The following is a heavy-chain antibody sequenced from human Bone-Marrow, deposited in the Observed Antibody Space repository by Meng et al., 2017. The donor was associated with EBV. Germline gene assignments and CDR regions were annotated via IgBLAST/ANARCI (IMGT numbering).Heavy chain of an antibody. CDR3: ARNYAEYVYNWFDP. J-gene: IGHJ5*02. D-gene: IGHD4-17*01. CDR2: INAGNGDT. CDR1: GYSFTSYA. Sequence: QVQLVQSGAEVKKPGASVKVSCKASGYSFTSYAMHWVRQAPGQGLEWMGWINAGNGDTVYSQKFQGRFIIIRDTSASTAYMELSSLRSEDTAVYYCARNYAEYVYNWFDPWGQGTLVTVSS. V-gene: IGHV1-3*01.